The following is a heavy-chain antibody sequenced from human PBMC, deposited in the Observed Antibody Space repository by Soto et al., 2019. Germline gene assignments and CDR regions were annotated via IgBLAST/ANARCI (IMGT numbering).Heavy chain of an antibody. CDR3: VRDKSGYDYNWFDP. Sequence: EVQLVESGGGLVQPGGSLRLSCAASGFTFSSYWMAWVRQAPGKGLEWVANIKQDGREKYYVASVNGRFSISRDNAKNTLYLHVNSLRAEDTAIYYCVRDKSGYDYNWFDPWGQGTLVTVSS. J-gene: IGHJ5*02. D-gene: IGHD5-12*01. CDR2: IKQDGREK. V-gene: IGHV3-7*01. CDR1: GFTFSSYW.